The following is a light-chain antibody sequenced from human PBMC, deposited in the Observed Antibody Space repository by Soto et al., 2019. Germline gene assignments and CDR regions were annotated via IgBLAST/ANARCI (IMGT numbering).Light chain of an antibody. Sequence: EIVLTQSPGTLSVSPGERATLSCRASQSVTSSYIAWYQQRPGQAPRLLMFGASGRATGIPDRFSGSGSGTDFTLTISRLEPEDFAVYYCQQYGSSPMYIFGQGTKLEIK. J-gene: IGKJ2*01. CDR1: QSVTSSY. CDR3: QQYGSSPMYI. CDR2: GAS. V-gene: IGKV3-20*01.